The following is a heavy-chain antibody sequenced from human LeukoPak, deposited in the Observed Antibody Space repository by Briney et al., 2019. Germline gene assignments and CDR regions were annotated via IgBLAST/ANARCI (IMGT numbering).Heavy chain of an antibody. CDR2: ISSNGYYI. V-gene: IGHV3-21*01. D-gene: IGHD4-11*01. CDR3: ASLGIYSNYSFDY. J-gene: IGHJ4*02. CDR1: GFTFSSYT. Sequence: GGSLTLSCAASGFTFSSYTINWVRQAPGKGLEWVSSISSNGYYIYYADSLRGRFTISRDNAKNSLYLQMDSLRAEDTAVYYCASLGIYSNYSFDYWGQGTLVTVSS.